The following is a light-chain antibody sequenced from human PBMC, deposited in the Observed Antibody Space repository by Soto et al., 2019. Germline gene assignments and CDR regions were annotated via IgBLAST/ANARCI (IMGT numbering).Light chain of an antibody. Sequence: EIVLTPSPGTLSLSPVERATLSCRASQSVTSSYLAWYQQKPGQAPRLLIYGASSRATDIPDRFSGSGSGTDFTLTISRLEPEDFAVYYCQQYGRSPGTFGQGTKVDIK. J-gene: IGKJ1*01. CDR2: GAS. V-gene: IGKV3-20*01. CDR3: QQYGRSPGT. CDR1: QSVTSSY.